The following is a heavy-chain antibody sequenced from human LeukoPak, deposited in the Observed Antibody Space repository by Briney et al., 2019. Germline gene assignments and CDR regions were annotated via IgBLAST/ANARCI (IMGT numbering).Heavy chain of an antibody. V-gene: IGHV1-18*01. CDR1: GYTFTTYN. J-gene: IGHJ4*02. D-gene: IGHD6-19*01. Sequence: ASVKVSCKASGYTFTTYNINWVRQAPGQGLEWMGWISAYNGNTNYAQKLQGRVTMTTDTSTSTAYMELRSLRSDDTAVYYCARDREGAGWLDYWGQGTLVTVSS. CDR3: ARDREGAGWLDY. CDR2: ISAYNGNT.